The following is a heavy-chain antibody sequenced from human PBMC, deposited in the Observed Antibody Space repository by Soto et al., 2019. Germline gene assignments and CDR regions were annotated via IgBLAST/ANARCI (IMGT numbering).Heavy chain of an antibody. Sequence: VQLVQSGAEVKKPGASVKVSCKASGYTFTSYGITWVRKAPGQDLEWMGWISDYNGDTNYAQRLQGRVTMTKDTSTSTVYMELKSLKSDDTAVYYCARDQEYSTSGLYWFDLWGQGTLVTVSS. CDR2: ISDYNGDT. J-gene: IGHJ5*02. CDR3: ARDQEYSTSGLYWFDL. V-gene: IGHV1-18*04. D-gene: IGHD6-6*01. CDR1: GYTFTSYG.